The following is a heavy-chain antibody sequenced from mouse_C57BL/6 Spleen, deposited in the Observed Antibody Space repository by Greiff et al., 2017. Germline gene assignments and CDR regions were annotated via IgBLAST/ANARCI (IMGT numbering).Heavy chain of an antibody. CDR2: IYPRSGNT. Sequence: QVQLKESGAELARPGASVKLSCKASGYTFTSYGISWVKQRTGQGLEWIGEIYPRSGNTYYNEKFKGKATLTADKSSSTAYMELRSLTSEDSAVYFCAREYVTTVVATGGRYFDVWGTGTTVTVSA. CDR1: GYTFTSYG. V-gene: IGHV1-81*01. CDR3: AREYVTTVVATGGRYFDV. J-gene: IGHJ1*03. D-gene: IGHD1-1*01.